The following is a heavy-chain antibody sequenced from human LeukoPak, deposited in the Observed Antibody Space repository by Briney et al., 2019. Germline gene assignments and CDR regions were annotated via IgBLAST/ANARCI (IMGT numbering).Heavy chain of an antibody. D-gene: IGHD3-3*01. CDR3: AKEQDFWGDYLAY. CDR1: GFTFSSYA. V-gene: IGHV3-23*01. J-gene: IGHJ4*02. CDR2: ISGSGGTT. Sequence: GGSLRLSCAASGFTFSSYATSWVRQAPGKGLEWVSAISGSGGTTYYADSVKGRFTISRDNSKNTLYLQVSSLRAEDTAVYYCAKEQDFWGDYLAYWGQGTLVTVSS.